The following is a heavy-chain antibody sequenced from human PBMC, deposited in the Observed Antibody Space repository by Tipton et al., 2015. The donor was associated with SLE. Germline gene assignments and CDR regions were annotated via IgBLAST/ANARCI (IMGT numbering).Heavy chain of an antibody. CDR2: ISGSGGST. V-gene: IGHV3-23*01. CDR1: GFTFTSYA. Sequence: GSLRLSCAASGFTFTSYAMSWVRQAPGKGLEWVSAISGSGGSTYYADSVKGRFTISRDDSKNTLYLQMNSLRAEDTAVYYCAKEGGDGYAHDAFDIWGQGTMVTVSS. D-gene: IGHD3-16*01. CDR3: AKEGGDGYAHDAFDI. J-gene: IGHJ3*02.